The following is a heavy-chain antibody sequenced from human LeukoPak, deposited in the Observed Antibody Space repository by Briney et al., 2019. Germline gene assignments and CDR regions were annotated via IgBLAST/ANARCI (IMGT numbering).Heavy chain of an antibody. CDR3: ARWHSHGRYFDY. CDR2: TSYSGNT. CDR1: GGSISGDY. Sequence: SETLSLTCTVSGGSISGDYWNWIRHPPGKGLEWIGYTSYSGNTDYKPSLRSRVTMSVDTSKNQLSLKLTSATAADTAVYYCARWHSHGRYFDYWGQGALVTVSS. D-gene: IGHD1-26*01. V-gene: IGHV4-59*01. J-gene: IGHJ4*02.